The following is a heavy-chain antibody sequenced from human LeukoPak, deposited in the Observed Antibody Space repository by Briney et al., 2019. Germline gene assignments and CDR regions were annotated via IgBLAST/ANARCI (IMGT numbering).Heavy chain of an antibody. V-gene: IGHV3-30*02. CDR3: AKDTGYSSSSSMDV. CDR1: GFTFSSYG. D-gene: IGHD6-6*01. Sequence: GGSLRLSCAASGFTFSSYGMHWVRQAPGKGLEWVAFIRYDGSNKYYADSVKGRFTISRDNSKNTLYLQMNSLRAEDTAVYYCAKDTGYSSSSSMDVWGKGTTVTVSS. CDR2: IRYDGSNK. J-gene: IGHJ6*03.